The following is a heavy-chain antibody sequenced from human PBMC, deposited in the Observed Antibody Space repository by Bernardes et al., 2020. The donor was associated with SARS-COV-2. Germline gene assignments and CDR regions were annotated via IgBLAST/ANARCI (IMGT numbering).Heavy chain of an antibody. CDR1: GGSISSSSYY. V-gene: IGHV4-39*01. CDR2: IFYNGIT. CDR3: ARQGAYCGGDCSPINFGMDV. Sequence: SETLSLTCTVSGGSISSSSYYWGWIRQPPEKGLEWIGSIFYNGITDYNPSLKSRVTISVDTSKNQFSLRLSSVTAADTAMYYCARQGAYCGGDCSPINFGMDVWGPGTTVTVSS. D-gene: IGHD2-21*02. J-gene: IGHJ6*02.